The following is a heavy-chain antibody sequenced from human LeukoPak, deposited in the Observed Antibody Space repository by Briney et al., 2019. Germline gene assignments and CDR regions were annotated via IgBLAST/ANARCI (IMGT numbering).Heavy chain of an antibody. CDR1: GFTFTSYA. CDR3: AKDRPKQDY. CDR2: ISGSGSST. J-gene: IGHJ4*02. V-gene: IGHV3-23*01. Sequence: GGSLRLACAASGFTFTSYAMSWVRQAPGNGVEWVSAISGSGSSTYYADSEKRRFIISRDNSKNTLYLQMNSLRADDTAVYYCAKDRPKQDYWGQGTLVTVSS.